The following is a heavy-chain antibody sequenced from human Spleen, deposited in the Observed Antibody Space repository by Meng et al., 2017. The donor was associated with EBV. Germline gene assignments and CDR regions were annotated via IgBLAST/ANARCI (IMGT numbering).Heavy chain of an antibody. Sequence: QGQLLQCGAAVRKLGCLVKVSCKASGGTFSSYAVTWVRQAPGQGLEWMGDIIPIFGTANYAQKFQGRVTITADESTSTAYMELSSLRSEDTAVYYCARESGRGYSSDYWGQGTLVTVSS. CDR3: ARESGRGYSSDY. D-gene: IGHD5-18*01. CDR1: GGTFSSYA. V-gene: IGHV1-69*12. CDR2: IIPIFGTA. J-gene: IGHJ4*02.